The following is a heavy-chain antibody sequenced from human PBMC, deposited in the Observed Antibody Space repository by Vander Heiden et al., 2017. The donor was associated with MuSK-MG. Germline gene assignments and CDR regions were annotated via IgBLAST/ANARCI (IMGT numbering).Heavy chain of an antibody. Sequence: QVQLEESGPGLVKPSETLSLTCAVSSYSITSGYYWGWIRQPPGKGLEWIGSIYHSGITYYNPSLNSRVTISVDTSKNQFSLRLSSVTAADMAIYYCARHSPQRDWYIDLWGRGTLVSVSS. V-gene: IGHV4-38-2*01. D-gene: IGHD2-15*01. J-gene: IGHJ2*01. CDR3: ARHSPQRDWYIDL. CDR1: SYSITSGYY. CDR2: IYHSGIT.